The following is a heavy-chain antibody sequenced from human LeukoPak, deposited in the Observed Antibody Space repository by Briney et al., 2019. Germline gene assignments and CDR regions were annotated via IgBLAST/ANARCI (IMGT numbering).Heavy chain of an antibody. CDR3: AREGIAPAATAAVQH. Sequence: PSETLSLTCTVSGGSISSYYWTWIRQPVGKGLEWIGRIYGSGSTNYNPSLKSRVTMSVDTSKNQFSLRLNSVTAADTAVYFCAREGIAPAATAAVQHSGQGTLVTVSS. V-gene: IGHV4-4*07. J-gene: IGHJ1*01. CDR2: IYGSGST. D-gene: IGHD6-13*01. CDR1: GGSISSYY.